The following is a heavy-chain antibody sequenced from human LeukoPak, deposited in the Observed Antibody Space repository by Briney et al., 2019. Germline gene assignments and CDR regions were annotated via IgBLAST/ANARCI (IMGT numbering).Heavy chain of an antibody. J-gene: IGHJ4*02. V-gene: IGHV1-18*01. CDR3: ARDQGSTYYYDPFDY. D-gene: IGHD3-22*01. CDR1: GYTFTSYG. CDR2: ISAYNGNT. Sequence: ASVKVSCKASGYTFTSYGISWVRQAPGQGLEWMGWISAYNGNTNYAQKLQGRVTMTTDTSTSTAYMELRSLRSDDTAVYYCARDQGSTYYYDPFDYWGQGTLVTVSS.